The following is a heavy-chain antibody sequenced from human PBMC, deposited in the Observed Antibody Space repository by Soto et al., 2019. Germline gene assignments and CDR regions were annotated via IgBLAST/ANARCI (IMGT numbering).Heavy chain of an antibody. CDR3: TRVSGHCDGGSCFPADY. CDR1: GFTFSSYS. CDR2: IKYDGSEK. V-gene: IGHV3-7*01. Sequence: EVQLVESGGGVVQPGGSLRLSCAASGFTFSSYSMRWVRQAPGKGLEGVANIKYDGSEKYYVDSVKGRFTISRDNAKNSLYLQMNSLRAEDTAVYYCTRVSGHCDGGSCFPADYWGQGTLVTVSS. J-gene: IGHJ4*02. D-gene: IGHD2-15*01.